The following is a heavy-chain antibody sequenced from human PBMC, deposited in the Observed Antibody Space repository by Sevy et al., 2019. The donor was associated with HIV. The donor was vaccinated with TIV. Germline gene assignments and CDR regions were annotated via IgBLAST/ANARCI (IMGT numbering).Heavy chain of an antibody. D-gene: IGHD6-19*01. CDR3: ARVTYPDYSSGGGYLGY. CDR2: IKQDGSEK. J-gene: IGHJ4*02. Sequence: GGSLRLSCAASGFTFSSYWMSWVRQAPGKGLEWVANIKQDGSEKYYVDSVKGRFTISRDNAKNSLYLQMNSLRAEDTAVYYCARVTYPDYSSGGGYLGYWGLGTLVTVSS. V-gene: IGHV3-7*01. CDR1: GFTFSSYW.